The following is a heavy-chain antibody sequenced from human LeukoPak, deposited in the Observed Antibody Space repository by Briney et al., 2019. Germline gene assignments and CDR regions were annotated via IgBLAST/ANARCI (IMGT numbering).Heavy chain of an antibody. Sequence: SETLSLTCTVSGGSISSYYWSWIRQPPGKGLEWIGYIYSSGSTNYNPSLKSRVTISVDTSKNQFSLKLSSVTAADTAVYYCARGYCSGGSCYSYYYYNYMDVWGKGTTVTVSS. J-gene: IGHJ6*03. V-gene: IGHV4-59*12. CDR1: GGSISSYY. CDR3: ARGYCSGGSCYSYYYYNYMDV. D-gene: IGHD2-15*01. CDR2: IYSSGST.